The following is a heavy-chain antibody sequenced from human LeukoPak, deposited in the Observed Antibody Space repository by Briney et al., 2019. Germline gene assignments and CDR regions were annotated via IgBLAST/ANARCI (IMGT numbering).Heavy chain of an antibody. CDR2: ISYDESNK. V-gene: IGHV3-30-3*02. Sequence: GRSLRLSCAASGFTFSSYAMHWVRQAPGKGLEWVAVISYDESNKYYADSVQGRFTISRDNSKSTLCLQMNSLRAEDTAVYYCAKQLGYCSDGSCYFPYWGQGTLVTVSS. D-gene: IGHD2-15*01. CDR3: AKQLGYCSDGSCYFPY. CDR1: GFTFSSYA. J-gene: IGHJ4*02.